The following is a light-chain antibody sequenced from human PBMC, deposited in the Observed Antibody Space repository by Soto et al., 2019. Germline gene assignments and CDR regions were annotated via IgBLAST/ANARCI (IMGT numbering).Light chain of an antibody. CDR3: SSYTRTNTRV. J-gene: IGLJ3*02. V-gene: IGLV2-14*01. CDR1: SDDVGGYDY. Sequence: QPASVSGSPGQSITISCTGSSDDVGGYDYVSWYQHHPGKAPKLMIYEVNNRPSGVSNRFSGSKSGNTASLTISGLQAEDEADYFCSSYTRTNTRVFGGGTKLTVL. CDR2: EVN.